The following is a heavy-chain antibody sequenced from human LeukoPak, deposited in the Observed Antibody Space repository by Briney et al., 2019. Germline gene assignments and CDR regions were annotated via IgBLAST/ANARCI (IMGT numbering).Heavy chain of an antibody. CDR3: ARRVAVPGSYYFDY. J-gene: IGHJ4*02. V-gene: IGHV4-59*08. CDR2: IYYSGAT. Sequence: PSETLSLTCTVSGGSISSYYWTWLRQPPGKGLEWIGFIYYSGATNYNPTLESRVTISLDTSNNPFSLRLNSVTAADTAVYYCARRVAVPGSYYFDYWGQGTLVTVSS. CDR1: GGSISSYY. D-gene: IGHD2-15*01.